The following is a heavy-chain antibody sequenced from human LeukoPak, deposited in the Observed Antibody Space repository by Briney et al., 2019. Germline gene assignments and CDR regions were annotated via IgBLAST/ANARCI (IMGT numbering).Heavy chain of an antibody. CDR3: ATNYYGSGSYPDAFDI. CDR1: GFTFSSYW. V-gene: IGHV3-7*03. Sequence: GGSLRLSCAASGFTFSSYWMSWVRQAPGKGLEWVANIKQDGSEKYYVDSVKGRFTISRDNSKNTLYLQMNSLRAEDTAVYYCATNYYGSGSYPDAFDIWGQGTMVTVSS. J-gene: IGHJ3*02. D-gene: IGHD3-10*01. CDR2: IKQDGSEK.